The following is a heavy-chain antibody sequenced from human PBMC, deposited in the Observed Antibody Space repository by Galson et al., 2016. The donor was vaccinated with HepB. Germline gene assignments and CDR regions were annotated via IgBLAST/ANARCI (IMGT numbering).Heavy chain of an antibody. V-gene: IGHV5-10-1*01. CDR1: GYSFTNYW. CDR3: ARRSGVAATDYYYYYMDV. J-gene: IGHJ6*03. CDR2: IDPSDSYT. Sequence: QSGAEVKKPGESLRISCKGSGYSFTNYWITWVRQMPGKGLEWMGTIDPSDSYTNYSPSSQGHVTISADKSTSTAYLQWSSLKASDTAMYYCARRSGVAATDYYYYYMDVWGRGTTVTVSS. D-gene: IGHD2-15*01.